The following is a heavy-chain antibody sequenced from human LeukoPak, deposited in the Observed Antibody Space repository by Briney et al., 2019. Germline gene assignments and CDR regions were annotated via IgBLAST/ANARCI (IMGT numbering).Heavy chain of an antibody. Sequence: ASVKVSCKASGYTFTSYGSSWVRQAPGQGLEWMGWISAYNGNTNYAQKLQGRVTMTTDTSTSTAYMELRSLRSDDTAVYYCARDTLTYCGGDCSSVYWGQGTLVTVSS. CDR2: ISAYNGNT. V-gene: IGHV1-18*01. J-gene: IGHJ4*02. CDR1: GYTFTSYG. D-gene: IGHD2-21*02. CDR3: ARDTLTYCGGDCSSVY.